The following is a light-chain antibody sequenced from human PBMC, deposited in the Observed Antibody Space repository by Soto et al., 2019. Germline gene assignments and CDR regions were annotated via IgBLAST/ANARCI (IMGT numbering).Light chain of an antibody. J-gene: IGLJ1*01. V-gene: IGLV2-14*01. Sequence: VLTQPASLSGSPGQSITISCTGTSSDIGGYDYVSWYQQYPGKAPKLMIYDVSNRPSGVSDRFSGSKSANTASLTISGLQAEDEADYYCNSYTTSSSLYVFGTGTKVTVL. CDR1: SSDIGGYDY. CDR2: DVS. CDR3: NSYTTSSSLYV.